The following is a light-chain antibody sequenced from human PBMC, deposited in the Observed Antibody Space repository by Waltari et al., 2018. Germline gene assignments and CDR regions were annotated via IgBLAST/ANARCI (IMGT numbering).Light chain of an antibody. CDR2: DVT. Sequence: QSALTQPASVSASPGQSITISCTGTGSDIGHYAIVSWYQQHPGKAPKLIIYDVTIRPSGVSTRFSGSKSGNTASLTISGLQAEDEADYYCNSFTTSYTHVFGTGTKVTVL. V-gene: IGLV2-14*01. J-gene: IGLJ1*01. CDR3: NSFTTSYTHV. CDR1: GSDIGHYAI.